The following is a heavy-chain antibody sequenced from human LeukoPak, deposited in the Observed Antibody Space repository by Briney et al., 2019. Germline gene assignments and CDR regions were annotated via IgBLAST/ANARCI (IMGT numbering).Heavy chain of an antibody. J-gene: IGHJ6*03. CDR1: GYTFTSYA. V-gene: IGHV7-4-1*02. CDR3: ARTVEGGLGYYYMDV. Sequence: GASVKVSCKASGYTFTSYAMNWVRQAPGQGLEWMGWINTNTGNPTYAQGFTGRFVFSLDTSVSTAYLQISSLKAEDTAVHYCARTVEGGLGYYYMDVWGKGTTVTISS. CDR2: INTNTGNP. D-gene: IGHD1-26*01.